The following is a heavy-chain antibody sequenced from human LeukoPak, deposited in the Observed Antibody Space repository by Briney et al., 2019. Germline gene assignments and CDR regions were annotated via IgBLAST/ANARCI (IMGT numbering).Heavy chain of an antibody. D-gene: IGHD3-9*01. CDR1: GGSISSYY. J-gene: IGHJ3*02. V-gene: IGHV4-59*08. CDR2: IYYSGST. Sequence: TSETLSLTCTVSGGSISSYYWSWIRQPPGKGLEWIGYIYYSGSTNYNPSLKSRVTISVDTSKNQFSLKLSSVTAADTAVYYCARPAPDMGTDDAFDIWGQGTMVTVSS. CDR3: ARPAPDMGTDDAFDI.